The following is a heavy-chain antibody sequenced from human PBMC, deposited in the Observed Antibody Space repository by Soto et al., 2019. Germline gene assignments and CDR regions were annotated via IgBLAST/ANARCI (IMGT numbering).Heavy chain of an antibody. J-gene: IGHJ4*02. CDR2: IYYSGST. D-gene: IGHD3-22*01. CDR1: GGSISSYY. V-gene: IGHV4-59*12. CDR3: ARVRREYDNSGPVDY. Sequence: SETLSLTCTVPGGSISSYYWSWIRQPPGKGLEWIGYIYYSGSTYYNPSLQSRVTMSVDRSRNQFSLKLNSVTAADTAVYYCARVRREYDNSGPVDYWGQGTLVTVSS.